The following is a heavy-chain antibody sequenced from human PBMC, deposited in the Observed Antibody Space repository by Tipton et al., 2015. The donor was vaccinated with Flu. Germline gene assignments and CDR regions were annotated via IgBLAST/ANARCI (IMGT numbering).Heavy chain of an antibody. Sequence: TLSLTCTVSGYSISSGYYWGWIRQPPGKGLEWIGSIYHSGSTNYNPSLKGRVTISVDTSKNQFSLKLSSVTAADTAVYYCATSAAGTEYYFDYWGQGTLVTVSS. CDR3: ATSAAGTEYYFDY. CDR1: GYSISSGYY. V-gene: IGHV4-38-2*02. D-gene: IGHD6-13*01. CDR2: IYHSGST. J-gene: IGHJ4*02.